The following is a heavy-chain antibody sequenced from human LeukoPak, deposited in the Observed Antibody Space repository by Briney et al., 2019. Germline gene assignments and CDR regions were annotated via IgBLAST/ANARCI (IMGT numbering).Heavy chain of an antibody. J-gene: IGHJ4*02. CDR2: ISSSGSTI. CDR1: GFTFSDYY. D-gene: IGHD3-22*01. Sequence: GGSLRLSCAASGFTFSDYYMSWIRQAPGKGLEWVSYISSSGSTIYYADSVKGRFTISRDNSKNTLYLQMNSLRAEDTAVYYCAKDNLYYYDSSGYYYFDYWGQGTLVTVSS. CDR3: AKDNLYYYDSSGYYYFDY. V-gene: IGHV3-11*01.